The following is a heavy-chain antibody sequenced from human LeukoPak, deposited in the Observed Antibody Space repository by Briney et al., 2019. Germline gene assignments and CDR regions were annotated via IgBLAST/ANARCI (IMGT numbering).Heavy chain of an antibody. V-gene: IGHV5-51*01. Sequence: GESLKISCKGSGYSFTSYWIGWVRQVPGKGLEWMGIIYPDDSDTRYSPSFQGQVTISADKSISTAYLQWSSLKASDTAMYYCARWASSYYFDYWGQGTLVTVSS. CDR1: GYSFTSYW. D-gene: IGHD2-2*01. CDR3: ARWASSYYFDY. CDR2: IYPDDSDT. J-gene: IGHJ4*02.